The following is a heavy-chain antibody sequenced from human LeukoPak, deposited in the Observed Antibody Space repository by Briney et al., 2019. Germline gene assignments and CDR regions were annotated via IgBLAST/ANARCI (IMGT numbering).Heavy chain of an antibody. V-gene: IGHV4-34*01. Sequence: PSETLSLTCAVYGGSFSGYYWSWIRQPPGKGLEWIGEINHSGSTNYNPSLKSRVIISVDTSKNQFSLKLSSVTAADTAVYYCARTLAAGSYYYYYGMDVWGQGTTVTVSS. CDR2: INHSGST. CDR3: ARTLAAGSYYYYYGMDV. D-gene: IGHD6-13*01. J-gene: IGHJ6*02. CDR1: GGSFSGYY.